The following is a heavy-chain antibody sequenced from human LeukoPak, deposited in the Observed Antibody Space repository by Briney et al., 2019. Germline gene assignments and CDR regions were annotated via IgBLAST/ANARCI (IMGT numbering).Heavy chain of an antibody. Sequence: GTSVKVSCKASGFTFTSSAVQWVRQARGQHLEWIGWIVVGSGNTNYAQKFQERVTITRDMSTSTAYMELSSLRSEDTAVYYCAAAYDILTGYHRYYFDYWGQGTLVTVSS. CDR1: GFTFTSSA. CDR2: IVVGSGNT. CDR3: AAAYDILTGYHRYYFDY. D-gene: IGHD3-9*01. V-gene: IGHV1-58*01. J-gene: IGHJ4*02.